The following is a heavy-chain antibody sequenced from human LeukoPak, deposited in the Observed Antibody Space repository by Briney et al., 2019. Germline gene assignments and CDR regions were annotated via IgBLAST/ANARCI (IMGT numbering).Heavy chain of an antibody. D-gene: IGHD3-16*02. CDR2: IYYSGST. Sequence: SETLSLTCTVSGGSISSSSYYWGWIRQPPGKGLEWIGSIYYSGSTYYNPSLKSRVTISVDTSKTQFSLKLSSVTAADTAVYYCARLTSATYYDYVWGSYRPDYWGQGTLVTVSS. CDR1: GGSISSSSYY. CDR3: ARLTSATYYDYVWGSYRPDY. V-gene: IGHV4-39*01. J-gene: IGHJ4*02.